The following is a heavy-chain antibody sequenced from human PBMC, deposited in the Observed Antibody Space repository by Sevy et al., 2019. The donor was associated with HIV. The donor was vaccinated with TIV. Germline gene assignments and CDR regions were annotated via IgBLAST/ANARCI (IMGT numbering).Heavy chain of an antibody. CDR3: AGENAWGRGYS. CDR1: GGSISSLY. J-gene: IGHJ4*02. D-gene: IGHD1-26*01. V-gene: IGHV4-59*08. Sequence: SETLSLTCTVSGGSISSLYWNWIRQPPGKGLEWIANIYYNGHINYNPSLKSRVTLSLDTSKNQYSVRLTSVTAADTAMCYWAGENAWGRGYSWGQGTLVTVSS. CDR2: IYYNGHI.